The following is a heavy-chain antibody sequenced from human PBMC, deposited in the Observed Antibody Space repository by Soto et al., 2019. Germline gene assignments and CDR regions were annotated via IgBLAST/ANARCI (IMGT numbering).Heavy chain of an antibody. CDR3: ARDDAKYCGGDCYRYFYYGMDV. CDR2: IIPMFPTA. D-gene: IGHD2-21*02. CDR1: GGTFSNHA. Sequence: QVQLVQSGAEVKQPGSSVKVSCKASGGTFSNHAISWVRQAPGQGLEWVGGIIPMFPTADYAQRFQGRVTITADDSTTTVYMELSGLRSEDTAMYYCARDDAKYCGGDCYRYFYYGMDVWGQGTTVKVSS. V-gene: IGHV1-69*01. J-gene: IGHJ6*02.